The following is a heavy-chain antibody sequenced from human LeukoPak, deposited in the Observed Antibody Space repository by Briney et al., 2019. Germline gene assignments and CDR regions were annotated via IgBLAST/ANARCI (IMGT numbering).Heavy chain of an antibody. CDR2: IYPGDSDT. V-gene: IGHV5-51*01. CDR3: ARQGLDAFDI. D-gene: IGHD5/OR15-5a*01. CDR1: GYSLSTYW. J-gene: IGHJ3*02. Sequence: GESLKISCQGSGYSLSTYWITWVRQMPGKGLEWMGIIYPGDSDTRYSPSFQGQVTISTDESVSTAYLQWTSLRASDTAMYYCARQGLDAFDIWGQGTMVTVSS.